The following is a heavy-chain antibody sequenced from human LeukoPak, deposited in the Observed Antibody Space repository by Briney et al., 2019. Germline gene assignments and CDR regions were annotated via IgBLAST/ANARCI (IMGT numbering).Heavy chain of an antibody. CDR1: GGSISSSSYY. V-gene: IGHV4-39*07. Sequence: SETLSLTCTVSGGSISSSSYYWGWIRQPPGKGLEWIGSIYYSGSTYYNPSLKSRVTISVDTSKNQFSLKLSSVTAADTAVYYCARDRYYGSGNHNWFDPWGQGTLVTVSS. J-gene: IGHJ5*02. D-gene: IGHD3-10*01. CDR3: ARDRYYGSGNHNWFDP. CDR2: IYYSGST.